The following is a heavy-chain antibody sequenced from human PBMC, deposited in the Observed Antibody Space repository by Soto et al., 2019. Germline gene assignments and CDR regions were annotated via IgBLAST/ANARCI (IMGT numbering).Heavy chain of an antibody. Sequence: SVKVSCKASGGLFSSYPISWVRQVPGQGLEWMGGIIPVFQTAYYTQRFQGRVTITADESTNTAYMELSSLRSEDTAIYYCARGVSGYTWFNEFWGQGTLVTVSX. J-gene: IGHJ4*02. V-gene: IGHV1-69*13. CDR3: ARGVSGYTWFNEF. CDR2: IIPVFQTA. D-gene: IGHD3-22*01. CDR1: GGLFSSYP.